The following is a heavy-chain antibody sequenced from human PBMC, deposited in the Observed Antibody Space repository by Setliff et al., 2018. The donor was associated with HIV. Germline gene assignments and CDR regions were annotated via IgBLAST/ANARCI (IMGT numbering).Heavy chain of an antibody. CDR2: IRYDGSNK. D-gene: IGHD5-18*01. CDR3: AKDGQGYNYGSVRYFDY. J-gene: IGHJ4*02. V-gene: IGHV3-30*02. CDR1: GFIFSSYD. Sequence: GGSLRLSCAASGFIFSSYDMHWVRQAPGKGLEWVAFIRYDGSNKYYVDSVKGRFTISRDNSKNTMYLQMNSLRAEDTAVYYCAKDGQGYNYGSVRYFDYWSQGTLVTVSS.